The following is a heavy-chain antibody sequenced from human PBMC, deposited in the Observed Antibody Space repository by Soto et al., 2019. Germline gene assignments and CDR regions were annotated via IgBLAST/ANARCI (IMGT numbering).Heavy chain of an antibody. CDR1: GLTISGKKY. J-gene: IGHJ3*01. CDR2: LYDVDGS. Sequence: DVQLVESGGGVIQPGESLRLSCAAFGLTISGKKYVAWVRQAPGKGLEWVSALYDVDGSFYADSVTGRFTTSSDSSKNTVYLQMNDRRTDDTAVYYCATWHEREHAFDLWGQGTTVTISS. D-gene: IGHD1-1*01. CDR3: ATWHEREHAFDL. V-gene: IGHV3-53*01.